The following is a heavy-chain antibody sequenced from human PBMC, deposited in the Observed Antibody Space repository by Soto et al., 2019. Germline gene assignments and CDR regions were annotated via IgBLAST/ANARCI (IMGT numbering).Heavy chain of an antibody. D-gene: IGHD6-19*01. Sequence: GGSLRLSCAASGFTFSRYGMHWVRQAPGKGLEWVTVISDDGTNKYYADSVKGRFTISRDNSKNTLYLQMNSLRAEDTAVYYCAKSTGSGWYGDLFHDWGQGTLVTVSS. CDR3: AKSTGSGWYGDLFHD. CDR1: GFTFSRYG. CDR2: ISDDGTNK. V-gene: IGHV3-30*18. J-gene: IGHJ4*02.